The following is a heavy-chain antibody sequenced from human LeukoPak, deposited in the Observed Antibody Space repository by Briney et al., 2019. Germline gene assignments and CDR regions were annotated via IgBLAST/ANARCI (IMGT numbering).Heavy chain of an antibody. CDR2: ISYGGSNK. CDR1: GFTFSSYG. CDR3: AKDNSLVRVLEQGPGFDP. V-gene: IGHV3-30*18. J-gene: IGHJ5*02. Sequence: PGGSLRLSCAASGFTFSSYGMHWVRQAPGKGLEWVAVISYGGSNKYYADSVKGRFTISRDNSKNTLYLQMNSLRAEDTAVYYCAKDNSLVRVLEQGPGFDPWGQGTLVTVSS. D-gene: IGHD3-10*01.